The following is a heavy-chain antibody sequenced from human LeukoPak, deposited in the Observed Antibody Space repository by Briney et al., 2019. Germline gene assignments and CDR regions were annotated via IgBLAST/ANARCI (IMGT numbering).Heavy chain of an antibody. D-gene: IGHD6-6*01. CDR1: GFTFSVYA. CDR2: ISNNGGRT. V-gene: IGHV3-64D*06. CDR3: AKDGPEYSSSSSHFDY. Sequence: GGSLRLSCSVSGFTFSVYAMHWVRQAPGKGLECVSLISNNGGRTYYADSVKGRFTISRDNSKNTLYLQMSSLRADDTAVYYCAKDGPEYSSSSSHFDYWGQGTLVTVSS. J-gene: IGHJ4*02.